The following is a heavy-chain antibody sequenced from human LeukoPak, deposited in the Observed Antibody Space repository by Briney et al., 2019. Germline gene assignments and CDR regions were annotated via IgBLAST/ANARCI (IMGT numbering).Heavy chain of an antibody. J-gene: IGHJ4*02. CDR2: IYYSGST. CDR3: ETSGDCSGGSCYSRPYDY. CDR1: GGSISSSSYY. V-gene: IGHV4-39*07. Sequence: SETLSLSCTVSGGSISSSSYYWGWIRQPPGKGLEWIGSIYYSGSTYYNPSLKSRVTISVDTSKNQLSLKLSSVTAADTAVYYCETSGDCSGGSCYSRPYDYWGQGTLVTVSS. D-gene: IGHD2-15*01.